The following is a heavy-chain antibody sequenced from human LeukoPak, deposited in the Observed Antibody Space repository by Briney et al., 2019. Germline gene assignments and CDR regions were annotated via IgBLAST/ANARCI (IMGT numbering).Heavy chain of an antibody. CDR2: ISYDGSNK. J-gene: IGHJ4*02. V-gene: IGHV3-30-3*01. Sequence: PGGSLRLSCAASGFTFSSYAMHWVRQAPGKGLEWVAVISYDGSNKYYADSVKGRFTISRDNSKNTLYLQMNSLRAEDTAVYYCARGGVGATIRLGFDYWGQGTLVTVSS. D-gene: IGHD1-26*01. CDR3: ARGGVGATIRLGFDY. CDR1: GFTFSSYA.